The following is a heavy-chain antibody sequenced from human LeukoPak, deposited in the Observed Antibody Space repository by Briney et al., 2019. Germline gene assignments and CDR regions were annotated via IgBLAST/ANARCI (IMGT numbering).Heavy chain of an antibody. CDR3: ATARTLRFLDFDY. CDR1: GYTFTGYY. J-gene: IGHJ4*02. CDR2: FDPEDGET. Sequence: ASVKVSCKASGYTFTGYYMHWVRQAPGQGLEWMGGFDPEDGETIYAQKFQGRVTMTEDTSTDTAYMELSSLRSEDTAVYYCATARTLRFLDFDYWGQGTLVTVSS. D-gene: IGHD3-3*01. V-gene: IGHV1-24*01.